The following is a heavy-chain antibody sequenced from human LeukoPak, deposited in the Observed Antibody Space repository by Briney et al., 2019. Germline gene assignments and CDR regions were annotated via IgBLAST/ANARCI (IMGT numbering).Heavy chain of an antibody. Sequence: GGSLRLSCVGSGFNFRTYNLNWVRQAPGKGLEWVSDISGSSSYTDYADSVKGRFTISKDNANSSVFLQMDSLRAEDTAVYYCARGHNSGYYLKYWGQGTLVTVSP. CDR3: ARGHNSGYYLKY. V-gene: IGHV3-21*05. J-gene: IGHJ4*02. D-gene: IGHD3-22*01. CDR2: ISGSSSYT. CDR1: GFNFRTYN.